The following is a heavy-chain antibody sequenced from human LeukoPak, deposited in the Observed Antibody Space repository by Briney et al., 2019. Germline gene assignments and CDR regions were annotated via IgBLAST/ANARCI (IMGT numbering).Heavy chain of an antibody. CDR1: GGSISSYY. CDR3: AMGIVGATSYYFDY. Sequence: SETLSLTCTVSGGSISSYYWSWIRQPPGKGLEWIGYIYYSGSTNYNPSLKSRVTISVDTSKNQFSLKLSSVTAADTAVYYCAMGIVGATSYYFDYWGQGTLVTVSS. V-gene: IGHV4-59*01. J-gene: IGHJ4*02. D-gene: IGHD1-26*01. CDR2: IYYSGST.